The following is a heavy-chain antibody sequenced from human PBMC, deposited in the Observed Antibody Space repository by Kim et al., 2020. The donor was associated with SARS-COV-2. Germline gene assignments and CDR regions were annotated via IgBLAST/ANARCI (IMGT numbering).Heavy chain of an antibody. J-gene: IGHJ6*02. CDR3: ARGVGYDILTYYYYYGMDG. V-gene: IGHV3-53*01. D-gene: IGHD3-9*01. Sequence: GGSLRLSCAASGFTVSSNYMSWVRQAPGKGLEWVSVIYSGGSTYYADSVKGRFTISRDNSKNTLYLQMNSLRAEDTAVYYCARGVGYDILTYYYYYGMDGWGQGTTVTVSS. CDR1: GFTVSSNY. CDR2: IYSGGST.